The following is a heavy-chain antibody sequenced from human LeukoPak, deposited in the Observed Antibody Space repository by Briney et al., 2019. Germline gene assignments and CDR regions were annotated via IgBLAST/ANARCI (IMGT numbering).Heavy chain of an antibody. D-gene: IGHD2-8*01. CDR1: GYSFIDYY. CDR3: TRDVIMGYQQGYFDP. CDR2: MNPRTGNT. V-gene: IGHV1-2*02. J-gene: IGHJ5*02. Sequence: ASVKVSCKASGYSFIDYYFHWVRQAPGQGLECMGWMNPRTGNTRYEEKFQGRVAMTRETYITTAYMELSGLNSDDTAMYFCTRDVIMGYQQGYFDPWGQGTLVTVSS.